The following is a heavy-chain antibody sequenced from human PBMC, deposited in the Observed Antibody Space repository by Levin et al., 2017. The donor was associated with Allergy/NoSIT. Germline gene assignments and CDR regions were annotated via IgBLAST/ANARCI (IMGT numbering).Heavy chain of an antibody. J-gene: IGHJ3*02. CDR2: ISAYNGNT. CDR3: ARDGRRDARWNDAFDI. CDR1: GYTFTSYG. V-gene: IGHV1-18*01. D-gene: IGHD5-24*01. Sequence: ASVKVSCKASGYTFTSYGISWVRQAPGQGLEWMGWISAYNGNTNYAQKLQGRVTMTTDTSTSTAYMELRSLRSDDTAVYYCARDGRRDARWNDAFDIWGQGTMVTVSS.